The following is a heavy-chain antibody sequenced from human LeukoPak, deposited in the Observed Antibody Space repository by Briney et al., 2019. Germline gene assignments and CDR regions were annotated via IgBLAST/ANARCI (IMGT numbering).Heavy chain of an antibody. CDR2: IYYSAST. CDR1: GGSISSYY. V-gene: IGHV4-59*01. Sequence: TSEKVSLTCTVAGGSISSYYWSWIRQPPGKGLEWIGYIYYSASTNYNPSLKSRVTISVDTSKNQFSLKLSSVTAADTAVYYCARDFGNDSSSYYYDYWGEGTPVSASS. D-gene: IGHD3-22*01. J-gene: IGHJ4*02. CDR3: ARDFGNDSSSYYYDY.